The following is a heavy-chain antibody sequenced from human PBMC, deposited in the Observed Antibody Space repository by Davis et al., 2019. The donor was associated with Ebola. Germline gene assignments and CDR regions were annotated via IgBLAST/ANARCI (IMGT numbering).Heavy chain of an antibody. CDR2: ITKDSDVM. V-gene: IGHV3-48*02. CDR1: GFLFSDFS. CDR3: ARDHFFAFDF. J-gene: IGHJ4*02. Sequence: PGGSLRLSCAASGFLFSDFSMNWVRQAPGKVLESITYITKDSDVMHYAASVKGRFTVSRHNAKNSLFLQMSSLGDEDSAVYYCARDHFFAFDFWSQGVHVSVSS.